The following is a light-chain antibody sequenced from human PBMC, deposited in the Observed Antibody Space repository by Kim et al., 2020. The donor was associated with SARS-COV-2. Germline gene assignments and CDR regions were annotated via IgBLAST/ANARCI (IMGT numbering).Light chain of an antibody. Sequence: SSELTQDPAVSVALGQTVRITCQGDSLRSYYASWYQQKPGQAPVLVIYGKNNRPSGIPDRFSVSSSGNTASLTITGAQAEDEADYYCNSRVSSGNHLAFG. CDR3: NSRVSSGNHLA. CDR2: GKN. J-gene: IGLJ3*02. V-gene: IGLV3-19*01. CDR1: SLRSYY.